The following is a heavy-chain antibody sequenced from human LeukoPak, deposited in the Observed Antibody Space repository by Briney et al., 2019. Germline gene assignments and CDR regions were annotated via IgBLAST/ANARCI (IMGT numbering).Heavy chain of an antibody. Sequence: SETLSLTCAVYGGSFSGYYWSWIRQPPGKGPEWIGEINHSGSTNYNPSLKSRVTISVDTSKNQFSLKLSSVTAADTAVYYCAIGEYCSGGSCYQDYWGQGTLVTVSS. CDR2: INHSGST. V-gene: IGHV4-34*01. CDR1: GGSFSGYY. CDR3: AIGEYCSGGSCYQDY. J-gene: IGHJ4*02. D-gene: IGHD2-15*01.